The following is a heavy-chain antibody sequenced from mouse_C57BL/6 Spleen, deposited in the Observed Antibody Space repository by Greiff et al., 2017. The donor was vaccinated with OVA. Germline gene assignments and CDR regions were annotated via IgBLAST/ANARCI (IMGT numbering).Heavy chain of an antibody. V-gene: IGHV14-3*01. CDR2: IDPANGNT. CDR3: ALWLRDDWYFDV. Sequence: EVQLQESVAELVRPGASVKLSCTASGFNIKNTYMHWVKQRPEQGLEWIGRIDPANGNTKYAPKFQGKATITADTSSNTAYLQLSSLTSEDTAIDYCALWLRDDWYFDVWGTGTTVTVSS. D-gene: IGHD2-2*01. CDR1: GFNIKNTY. J-gene: IGHJ1*03.